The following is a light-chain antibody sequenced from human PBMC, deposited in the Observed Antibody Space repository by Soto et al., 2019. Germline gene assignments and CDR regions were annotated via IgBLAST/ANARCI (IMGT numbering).Light chain of an antibody. CDR3: QQYNSYSLT. CDR1: QSISSW. CDR2: DAS. Sequence: DIQMTQSPSTLSASVGDRVTITCRARQSISSWLAWYQQKPGKAPKLLIYDASSLESGVPSRFSRSGSGTEFTLTISSLQPDDFATYYCQQYNSYSLTFGGGNKVESK. J-gene: IGKJ4*01. V-gene: IGKV1-5*01.